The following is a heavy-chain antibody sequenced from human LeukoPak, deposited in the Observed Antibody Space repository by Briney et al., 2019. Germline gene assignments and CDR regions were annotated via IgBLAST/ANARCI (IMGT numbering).Heavy chain of an antibody. Sequence: SETLSLTCAVSGGSISSSNWWTWVRQPPGKGLEWIGEIWHSGSTYYNASLKSRVTISVDTSKSQFSLKLSSVTATDTAVYYCTTTTRGWYGVGDYWGQGTLVTVSS. J-gene: IGHJ4*02. CDR2: IWHSGST. CDR1: GGSISSSNW. D-gene: IGHD6-19*01. CDR3: TTTTRGWYGVGDY. V-gene: IGHV4-4*02.